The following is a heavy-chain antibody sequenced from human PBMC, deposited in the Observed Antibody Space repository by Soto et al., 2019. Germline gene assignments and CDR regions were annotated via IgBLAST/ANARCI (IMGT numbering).Heavy chain of an antibody. Sequence: SETLSLTCTVSGGSISSGGYYWSWIRQHPGKGLEWIGYIYYSGSTNYNPSLKSRVTISVDTSKNQFSLKLSSVTAADTAVYYCARDRGGLNWFDPWGQGTLVTVSS. CDR2: IYYSGST. V-gene: IGHV4-61*08. CDR1: GGSISSGGYY. CDR3: ARDRGGLNWFDP. J-gene: IGHJ5*02. D-gene: IGHD3-10*01.